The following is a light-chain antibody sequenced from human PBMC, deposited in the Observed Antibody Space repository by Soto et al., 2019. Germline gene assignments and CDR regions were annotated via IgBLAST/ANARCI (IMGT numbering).Light chain of an antibody. CDR2: NVS. CDR3: SSFTSSNTVL. CDR1: SSDVGGYNY. V-gene: IGLV2-14*01. J-gene: IGLJ2*01. Sequence: QSALTQPASVSGSPGQSITISCTGTSSDVGGYNYVSWYQQHPGKAPKLITYNVSNRPSGVSNRFSGSKSGNTASLTISGLQAEDEGHYYCSSFTSSNTVLFGGGTKLTVL.